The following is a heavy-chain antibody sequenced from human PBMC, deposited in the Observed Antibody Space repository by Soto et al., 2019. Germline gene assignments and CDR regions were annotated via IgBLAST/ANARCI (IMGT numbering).Heavy chain of an antibody. CDR1: GLTFSRYA. CDR3: AKDPYPVVVVPAANGMGV. V-gene: IGHV3-23*01. CDR2: ISGSGGTR. D-gene: IGHD2-2*01. J-gene: IGHJ6*02. Sequence: EVQLLESGGGLIQPGGSLRLSCAASGLTFSRYAMNWVRQAPGKGLEWVSVISGSGGTRYYADSVKGRFTISRDNSKGILYLQMNSLRADDTAVYYCAKDPYPVVVVPAANGMGVWGQGTTVTVSS.